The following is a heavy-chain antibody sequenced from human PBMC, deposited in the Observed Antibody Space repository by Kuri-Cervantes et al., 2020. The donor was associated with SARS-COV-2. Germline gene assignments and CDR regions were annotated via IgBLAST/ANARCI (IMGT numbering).Heavy chain of an antibody. J-gene: IGHJ6*03. CDR3: ARQTTTPQKHYYYYYMDV. Sequence: ASVKVSCKASGYTFTSYGISWVRQAPGQGLEWMGWISAYNGNTNYAQKLQGRVTMTTDTSTSTAYMELRSLRSDDTAVYYCARQTTTPQKHYYYYYMDVWGKGTTVTVSS. CDR1: GYTFTSYG. CDR2: ISAYNGNT. D-gene: IGHD1-14*01. V-gene: IGHV1-18*01.